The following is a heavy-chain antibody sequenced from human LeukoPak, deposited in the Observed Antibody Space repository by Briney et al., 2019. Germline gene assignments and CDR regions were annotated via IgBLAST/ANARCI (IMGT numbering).Heavy chain of an antibody. D-gene: IGHD5-18*01. CDR3: ARGGGIQLWLRGFDY. J-gene: IGHJ4*02. CDR1: GGSFSGYY. Sequence: PSETLSLTCAVYGGSFSGYYWSWIRQPPGKGLGWIGEINHSGSTNYNPSLKSRVTISVDTSKNQFSLKLSSVTAADTAVYYCARGGGIQLWLRGFDYWGQGTLVTVSS. V-gene: IGHV4-34*01. CDR2: INHSGST.